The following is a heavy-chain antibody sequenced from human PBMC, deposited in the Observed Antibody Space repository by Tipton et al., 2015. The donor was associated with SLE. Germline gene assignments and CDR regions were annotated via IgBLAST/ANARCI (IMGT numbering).Heavy chain of an antibody. CDR1: GFSISDSY. J-gene: IGHJ2*01. V-gene: IGHV3-11*04. CDR3: ARDKPYWYFDL. CDR2: ISSDGSSV. Sequence: LSLTCAASGFSISDSYMSWIRQAPGKGLEWVSYISSDGSSVYYADSVRGRFTVSRDNAKNSLFLQMNSLRAEDTAVYYCARDKPYWYFDLWGRGTLVTVSS.